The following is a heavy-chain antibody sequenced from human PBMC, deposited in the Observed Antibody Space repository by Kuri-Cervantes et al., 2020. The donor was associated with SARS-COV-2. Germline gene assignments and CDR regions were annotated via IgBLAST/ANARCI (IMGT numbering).Heavy chain of an antibody. J-gene: IGHJ4*02. CDR2: VKTNSGNT. Sequence: ASVKVSCKTSGYDFLRNSMSWFRQAPGQGIEWMGMVKTNSGNTLYAQIFQGRVTMTRDTSTSTVYMELSSLTSEDTAIYYCYCAPKEGFDSWGQGTLVTVSS. V-gene: IGHV1-8*01. D-gene: IGHD2-21*01. CDR1: GYDFLRNS. CDR3: YCAPKEGFDS.